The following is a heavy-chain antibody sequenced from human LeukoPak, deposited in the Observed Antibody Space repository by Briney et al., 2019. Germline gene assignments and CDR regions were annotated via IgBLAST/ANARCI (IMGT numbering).Heavy chain of an antibody. CDR2: IKTDGSSI. CDR1: GFTFSSYW. Sequence: PGGSLRLSCTASGFTFSSYWMHWVRQAPGKGLGWVSHIKTDGSSITYADSVKGRFTISRDNAKNTLYLQMNSLRAEDTAVYYCARVRYNNALDYWGQGTLVTASS. CDR3: ARVRYNNALDY. J-gene: IGHJ4*02. V-gene: IGHV3-74*03. D-gene: IGHD1-14*01.